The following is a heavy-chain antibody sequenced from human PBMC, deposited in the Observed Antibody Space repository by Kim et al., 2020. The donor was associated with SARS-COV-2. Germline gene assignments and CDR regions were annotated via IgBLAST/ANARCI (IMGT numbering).Heavy chain of an antibody. V-gene: IGHV3-7*03. Sequence: GGSLRLSCAASGFTFSSYWMSWVRQAPGKGLEWVANIKQDGSEKYYVDSVKGRFTISRDNAKNSLYLQMNSLRAEDTAVYYCARPGVTMVRGVIRVLRFDPWGQGTLVTVSS. CDR2: IKQDGSEK. CDR3: ARPGVTMVRGVIRVLRFDP. CDR1: GFTFSSYW. J-gene: IGHJ5*02. D-gene: IGHD3-10*01.